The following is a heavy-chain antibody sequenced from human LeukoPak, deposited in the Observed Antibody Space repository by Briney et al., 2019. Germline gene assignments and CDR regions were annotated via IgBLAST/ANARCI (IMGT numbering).Heavy chain of an antibody. V-gene: IGHV1-18*01. D-gene: IGHD4-23*01. CDR1: GYPFTTYG. Sequence: ASVKVSCKASGYPFTTYGITWIRQAPGQGLEWMGWISVYSGYSTYAQNLQGRVTMTTDKSTTKAYMELRSLRSADTAVYYCARNGTYGGDFYYFYTDVWGKGTTVTVSS. CDR2: ISVYSGYS. J-gene: IGHJ6*03. CDR3: ARNGTYGGDFYYFYTDV.